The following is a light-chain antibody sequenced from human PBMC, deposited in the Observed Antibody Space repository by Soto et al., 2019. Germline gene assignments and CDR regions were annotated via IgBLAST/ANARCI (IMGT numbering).Light chain of an antibody. V-gene: IGKV4-1*01. CDR3: QQYYSNPPT. CDR1: QSVFYSFNNKNY. CDR2: WPS. J-gene: IGKJ2*01. Sequence: DTVMTQSPDSLAVSLGERATINCKSSQSVFYSFNNKNYLAWYQQKPVQPPKLLIHWPSIRKSGVPDRITGSWSGTDFALTVWRPQAEDVAVDYCQQYYSNPPTFGRGTKLEIK.